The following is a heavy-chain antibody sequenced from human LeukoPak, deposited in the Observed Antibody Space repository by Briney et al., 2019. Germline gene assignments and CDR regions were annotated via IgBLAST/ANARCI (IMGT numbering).Heavy chain of an antibody. D-gene: IGHD3-22*01. J-gene: IGHJ4*01. CDR1: GGSITDYY. CDR3: ARDFYDGNGYYGFDY. Sequence: PSETLSLTCTVSGGSITDYYWSWIRQSPEKGLEWIGYIHHSGSTKYNPSPKSRVTMSVDTSKNHFSLRLSSVTAADTAIYYCARDFYDGNGYYGFDYWGQGTLVSVSS. CDR2: IHHSGST. V-gene: IGHV4-59*12.